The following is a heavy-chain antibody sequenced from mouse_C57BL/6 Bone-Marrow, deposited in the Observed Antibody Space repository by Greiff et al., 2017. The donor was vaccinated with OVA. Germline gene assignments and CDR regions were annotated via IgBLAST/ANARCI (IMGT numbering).Heavy chain of an antibody. Sequence: VQVVESGAELARPGASVKLSCKASGYTFTSYGISWVKQRTGQGLEWIGEIYPRSGNTYYNEKFKGKATLTADKSSSTAYMQLSSLTSEDSAVYFCARRDSDYLYYYAMDYWGQGTSVTVSS. CDR2: IYPRSGNT. CDR1: GYTFTSYG. J-gene: IGHJ4*01. CDR3: ARRDSDYLYYYAMDY. D-gene: IGHD5-5*01. V-gene: IGHV1-81*01.